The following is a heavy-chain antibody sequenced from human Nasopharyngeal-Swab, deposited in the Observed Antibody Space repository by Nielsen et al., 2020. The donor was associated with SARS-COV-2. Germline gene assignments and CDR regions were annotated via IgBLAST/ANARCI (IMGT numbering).Heavy chain of an antibody. V-gene: IGHV3-11*01. CDR3: ARGLLINSHFFDS. Sequence: GSLRLSCAASGFSFNDHYMNWIRLAPGRGLEWVAYISYTGTAIEYADSVKGRFTISRDTSKKSLFLQMSSLRVEVTAVYYCARGLLINSHFFDSWGQGTLVTVSS. CDR2: ISYTGTAI. CDR1: GFSFNDHY. D-gene: IGHD3-10*01. J-gene: IGHJ4*02.